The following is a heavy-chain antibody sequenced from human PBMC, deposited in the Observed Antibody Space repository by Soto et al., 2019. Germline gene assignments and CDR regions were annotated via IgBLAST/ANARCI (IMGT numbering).Heavy chain of an antibody. CDR2: IYPDDSDI. CDR3: ARHLLGVTTPYFDY. CDR1: GYRFTNYW. V-gene: IGHV5-51*01. J-gene: IGHJ4*02. D-gene: IGHD4-17*01. Sequence: VESLKISCKGSGYRFTNYWIGWVRQMPGKGLEWMGFIYPDDSDIRYSPSFQGQVTISADKSISTAYLQWSSLKASDTSMYYCARHLLGVTTPYFDYWGQGTLVTVSS.